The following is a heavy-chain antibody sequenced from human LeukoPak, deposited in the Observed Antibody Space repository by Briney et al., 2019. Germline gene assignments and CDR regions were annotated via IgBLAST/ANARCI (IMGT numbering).Heavy chain of an antibody. J-gene: IGHJ4*02. D-gene: IGHD6-13*01. CDR2: IFYSGST. V-gene: IGHV4-39*07. CDR1: GGSMSSRSYY. Sequence: SETLSLTCTVSGGSMSSRSYYWGWIRQPPGKGLEWIGNIFYSGSTSYNPSLKSRVTISVDTSKNQFSLKLSSVTAADTAVYYCARRSGGSSYHTFDYWGQGTLVTVSS. CDR3: ARRSGGSSYHTFDY.